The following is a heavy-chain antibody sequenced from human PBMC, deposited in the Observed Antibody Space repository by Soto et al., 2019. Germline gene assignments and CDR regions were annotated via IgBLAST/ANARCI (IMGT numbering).Heavy chain of an antibody. J-gene: IGHJ4*02. D-gene: IGHD1-26*01. Sequence: SETLSLTCNVSGDSMTKYYWSWIRQPAGKGLEWIGRIYTSGSTNHNPSLKSRVTMSIDTSNNHFSLNLKSVTAADTAVYYCARTVGAAYYFDFWGQGALVTVSS. CDR1: GDSMTKYY. CDR3: ARTVGAAYYFDF. V-gene: IGHV4-4*07. CDR2: IYTSGST.